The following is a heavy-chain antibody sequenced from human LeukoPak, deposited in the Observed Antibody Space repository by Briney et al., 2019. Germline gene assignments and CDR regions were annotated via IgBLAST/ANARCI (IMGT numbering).Heavy chain of an antibody. CDR2: ISSSSSYI. V-gene: IGHV3-21*01. CDR3: ARGVVVAATGVNWFDP. J-gene: IGHJ5*02. D-gene: IGHD2-15*01. CDR1: GFTFSSYS. Sequence: PGGSLRLSCAASGFTFSSYSMNWVRQAPGKGLEWVSSISSSSSYIYYADSVKGRFTISRDNAKNSLYLQMNSLRAEDTAVYYCARGVVVAATGVNWFDPWGQGTLVTVSS.